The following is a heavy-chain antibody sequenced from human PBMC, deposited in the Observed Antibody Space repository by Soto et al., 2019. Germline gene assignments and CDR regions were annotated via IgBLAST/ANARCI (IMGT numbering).Heavy chain of an antibody. V-gene: IGHV3-23*01. CDR3: AKLTAA. CDR2: ITSSGGGT. Sequence: PGGSLRLSCAASGFTFSAYVMSWVRQAPGKGLEWVSSITSSGGGTYYADSVKGRFTVSRDNSKNTVYLQMNSLRDEDTAVYYCAKLTAAWGLGTLVTVSS. D-gene: IGHD6-13*01. J-gene: IGHJ4*02. CDR1: GFTFSAYV.